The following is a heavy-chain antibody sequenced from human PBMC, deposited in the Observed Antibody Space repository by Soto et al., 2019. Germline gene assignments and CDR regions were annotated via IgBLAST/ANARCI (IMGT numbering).Heavy chain of an antibody. J-gene: IGHJ5*02. CDR3: AREERKGIISWFDP. D-gene: IGHD2-21*01. CDR2: IYYTGIT. V-gene: IGHV4-30-4*01. Sequence: PSATLSLTCTVSGGSVSGVDYFWSWIRQSPGKGLEWIGYIYYTGITHLNPSLKSRLTMAVDTSKNEFSLKLTSASAADTAVYFCAREERKGIISWFDPWGQGTPVTVS. CDR1: GGSVSGVDYF.